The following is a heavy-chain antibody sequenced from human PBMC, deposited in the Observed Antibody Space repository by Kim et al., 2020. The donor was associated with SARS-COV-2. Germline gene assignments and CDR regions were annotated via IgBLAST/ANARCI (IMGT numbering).Heavy chain of an antibody. D-gene: IGHD4-4*01. V-gene: IGHV3-15*04. CDR3: SADYSNYPIDY. CDR2: IESKIDGGTT. Sequence: GGSLRLSCAASGFSFSDAWMSWVRQAPGKGLEWVGRIESKIDGGTTDYAAPVKGRFTISRDDSKNRLYLEMNSLKTEDTAVYYCSADYSNYPIDYWGQGTLVTVPS. J-gene: IGHJ4*02. CDR1: GFSFSDAW.